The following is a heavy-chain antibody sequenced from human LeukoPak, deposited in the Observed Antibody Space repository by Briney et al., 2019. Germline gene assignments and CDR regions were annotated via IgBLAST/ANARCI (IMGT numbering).Heavy chain of an antibody. CDR1: GYSFTSYW. J-gene: IGHJ5*02. CDR3: ARCRPFFDP. Sequence: GESLKISCKASGYSFTSYWIGWVRQMPGKGLEWMGIFYPGDSDTRYSPSFQGQVTISADKPISTAYLQWSSLKASDTAIYYCARCRPFFDPWGQGTLVTVSS. V-gene: IGHV5-51*04. CDR2: FYPGDSDT.